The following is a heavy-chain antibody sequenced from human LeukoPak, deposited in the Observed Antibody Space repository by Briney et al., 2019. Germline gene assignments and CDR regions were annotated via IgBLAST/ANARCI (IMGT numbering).Heavy chain of an antibody. V-gene: IGHV3-53*01. D-gene: IGHD1-26*01. CDR2: IYSGGST. CDR3: ARNEYSGSLDY. J-gene: IGHJ4*02. Sequence: GGSLRLSCAASGFTVSSNYMSWVRQAPGKGLEWVSVIYSGGSTYYAGSVKGRFTISRDNSKNTLYLQMNSLRAEDTAVYYCARNEYSGSLDYWGQGTLVTVSS. CDR1: GFTVSSNY.